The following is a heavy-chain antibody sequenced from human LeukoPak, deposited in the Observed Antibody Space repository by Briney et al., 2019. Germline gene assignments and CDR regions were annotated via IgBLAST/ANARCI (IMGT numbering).Heavy chain of an antibody. CDR1: GVSLNCYH. Sequence: SSETLSLTCAVFGVSLNCYHETWLRQSPGKGLEWIGQINHSGSANYNRSLKSRVTITIASSKNEFSLELSSVIGADSAMYYCASGNCDTSDFSGGGYYFDYWGQGSLVTVSS. CDR2: INHSGSA. D-gene: IGHD3/OR15-3a*01. CDR3: ASGNCDTSDFSGGGYYFDY. J-gene: IGHJ4*02. V-gene: IGHV4-34*01.